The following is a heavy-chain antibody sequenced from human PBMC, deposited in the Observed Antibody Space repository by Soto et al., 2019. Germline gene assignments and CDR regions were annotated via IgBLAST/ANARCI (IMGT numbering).Heavy chain of an antibody. CDR2: LSYSRTT. CDR3: ARGFDRGKFYAFES. CDR1: GESIMRDSYY. V-gene: IGHV4-31*03. D-gene: IGHD1-26*01. Sequence: QVQLQESGPGQVKPSQTLSLTFTVSGESIMRDSYYWNWIRQHPGKRLQWIGYLSYSRTTASNPSRKTRVTIAPATSKNQFSLNLSSVTAADTALYYCARGFDRGKFYAFESWGQGTQDTVSS. J-gene: IGHJ4*02.